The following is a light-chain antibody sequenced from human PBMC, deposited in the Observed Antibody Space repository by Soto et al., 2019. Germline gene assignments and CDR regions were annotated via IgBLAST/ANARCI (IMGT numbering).Light chain of an antibody. V-gene: IGKV3-15*01. CDR1: QSVSNN. Sequence: EIVMTQSPATLSVSPGERATLSCRASQSVSNNLAWYQQKPGQAPRLLIYGASTRATGIPARFSGSGSGTEFTLTISSLQSEDFAVYFCQQYKKWPPLTFGGGTKVEI. CDR2: GAS. J-gene: IGKJ4*01. CDR3: QQYKKWPPLT.